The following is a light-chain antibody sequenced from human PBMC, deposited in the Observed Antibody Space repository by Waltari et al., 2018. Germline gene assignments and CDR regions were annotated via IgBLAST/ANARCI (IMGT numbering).Light chain of an antibody. Sequence: EIMWTQSPGTRSWSPGGRATLSCRASQSISRFLAWYHEKPGQATRLLSYDASTRATGIPDRFSGSGSGTDFSLTISRLEPEDIAVYYCQKYGSLPATFGQGTKVEIK. J-gene: IGKJ1*01. V-gene: IGKV3-20*01. CDR2: DAS. CDR3: QKYGSLPAT. CDR1: QSISRF.